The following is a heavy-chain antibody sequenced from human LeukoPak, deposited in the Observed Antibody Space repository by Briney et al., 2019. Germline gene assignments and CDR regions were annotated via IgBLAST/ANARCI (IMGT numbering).Heavy chain of an antibody. V-gene: IGHV3-30*18. D-gene: IGHD1-20*01. CDR3: AKDEDESITGGNWFDP. CDR1: GFTFSSYG. J-gene: IGHJ5*02. Sequence: GGSLRLSCAASGFTFSSYGMHWVRQAPGRGLEWVAVISYDGSNKYYADSVKGRFTISRDNSKNTLYLQMNSLRGEDRAVYYCAKDEDESITGGNWFDPWGQGTLVTVSS. CDR2: ISYDGSNK.